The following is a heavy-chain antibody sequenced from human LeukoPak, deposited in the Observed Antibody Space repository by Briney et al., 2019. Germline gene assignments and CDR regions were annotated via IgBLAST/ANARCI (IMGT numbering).Heavy chain of an antibody. CDR2: IYHSGST. V-gene: IGHV4-38-2*01. J-gene: IGHJ2*01. CDR3: AGTYYDFWSGSPEGNWYFDL. Sequence: PSETLSLTCAVSGYSISSGYYWGWIRQPPGKGLEWIGSIYHSGSTYYNPSLKSRVTISVDTSKNQFSLKLSSVTAADTAVYYCAGTYYDFWSGSPEGNWYFDLWGRGTLVTVSS. CDR1: GYSISSGYY. D-gene: IGHD3-3*01.